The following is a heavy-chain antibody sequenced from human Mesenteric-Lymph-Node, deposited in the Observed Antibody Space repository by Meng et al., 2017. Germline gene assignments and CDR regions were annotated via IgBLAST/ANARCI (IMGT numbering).Heavy chain of an antibody. V-gene: IGHV4-61*01. D-gene: IGHD6-19*01. CDR2: IHYSRSP. J-gene: IGHJ4*02. CDR3: ARMIGSGPFDY. CDR1: GDSVSTNYF. Sequence: GSLRLSCTVSGDSVSTNYFWSWLRQSPGKGLELIGYIHYSRSPNYNPSLKSRVTISVDTSKNQFSLKLNSVTAADTAVYYCARMIGSGPFDYWGQGTLVTVSS.